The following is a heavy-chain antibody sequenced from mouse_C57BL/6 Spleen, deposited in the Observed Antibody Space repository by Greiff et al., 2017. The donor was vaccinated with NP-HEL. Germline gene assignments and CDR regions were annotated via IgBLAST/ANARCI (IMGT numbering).Heavy chain of an antibody. CDR2: IHPNSGST. D-gene: IGHD2-4*01. CDR3: ARCPYDYDAPRVY. V-gene: IGHV1-64*01. J-gene: IGHJ3*01. Sequence: QVQLQQPGAELVKPGASVKLSCKASGYTFTSYWMHWVKQRPGQGLEWIGMIHPNSGSTNYNEKFKSKATLTVDKSSSTAYMQLSSLTSEDSAVYYCARCPYDYDAPRVYWGQGTLVTVSA. CDR1: GYTFTSYW.